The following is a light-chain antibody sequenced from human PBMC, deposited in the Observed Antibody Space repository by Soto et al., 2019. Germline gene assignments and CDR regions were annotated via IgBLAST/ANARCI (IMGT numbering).Light chain of an antibody. CDR2: EVT. CDR3: ASFAVVDTVV. J-gene: IGLJ2*01. Sequence: QSALTQPACVSGCVGQTITISCTGTSSDVGSYNLVSWYQQHPGKAPKLIIYEVTKRPSGVSNRLSGSKSGNTASLTISGLQAEDEADYYCASFAVVDTVVFGGGTKVTVL. V-gene: IGLV2-23*02. CDR1: SSDVGSYNL.